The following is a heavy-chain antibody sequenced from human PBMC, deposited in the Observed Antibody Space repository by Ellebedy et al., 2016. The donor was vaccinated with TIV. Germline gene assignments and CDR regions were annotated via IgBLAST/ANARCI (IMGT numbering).Heavy chain of an antibody. J-gene: IGHJ6*02. CDR2: TYYRSKWYN. Sequence: SQTLSLTCAISGDSVSSNRAGWNWIRQPPSRGLEWLGRTYYRSKWYNDYAVSVKSRITINPDTSKNQFSLQLNSVTPEDTAVYYCARRSSRNVMDVWGQGTTVTVSS. CDR1: GDSVSSNRAG. CDR3: ARRSSRNVMDV. V-gene: IGHV6-1*01. D-gene: IGHD6-13*01.